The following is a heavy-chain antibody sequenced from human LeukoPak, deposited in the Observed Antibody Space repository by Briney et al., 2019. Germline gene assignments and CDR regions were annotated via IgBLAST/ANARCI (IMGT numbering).Heavy chain of an antibody. D-gene: IGHD3-22*01. CDR1: GGSISSGGFS. V-gene: IGHV4-30-4*07. Sequence: PSETLSLTCTVSGGSISSGGFSWSWIRQPSGKGLEWIGYIYYSGSTYYNPSLKSRVTISVDTSKNQFSLKLSSVTAADTAVYYCARDHRSGYYFRWFDPWGQGTLVTVSS. CDR2: IYYSGST. J-gene: IGHJ5*02. CDR3: ARDHRSGYYFRWFDP.